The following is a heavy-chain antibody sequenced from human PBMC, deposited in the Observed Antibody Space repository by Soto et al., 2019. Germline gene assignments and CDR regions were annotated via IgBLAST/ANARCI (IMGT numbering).Heavy chain of an antibody. CDR3: ARDGYCSSTSCPKDAFDI. D-gene: IGHD2-2*03. J-gene: IGHJ3*02. CDR1: GFNVSDNY. V-gene: IGHV3-66*02. CDR2: FFTGGST. Sequence: PGGSLRLSCAAAGFNVSDNYMGWVRQAPGKGLEWVSSFFTGGSTDYADSVKGRFTISRDDSKNTVYLQTNSLRAEDTAVYYCARDGYCSSTSCPKDAFDIWGQGTMVTVSS.